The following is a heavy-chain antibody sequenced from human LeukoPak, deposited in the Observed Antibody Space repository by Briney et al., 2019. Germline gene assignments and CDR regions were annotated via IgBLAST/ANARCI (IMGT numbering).Heavy chain of an antibody. D-gene: IGHD3-3*01. J-gene: IGHJ6*02. V-gene: IGHV1-24*01. Sequence: ASVKVSCKASGYTFTSYGVSWVRQAPGQGLEWMGGFDPEDGETIYAQKFQGRVTMTEDTSTDTAYMELSSLRSEDTAVYYCATEPAFRPLRFLDVWGQGTTVTVSS. CDR3: ATEPAFRPLRFLDV. CDR2: FDPEDGET. CDR1: GYTFTSYG.